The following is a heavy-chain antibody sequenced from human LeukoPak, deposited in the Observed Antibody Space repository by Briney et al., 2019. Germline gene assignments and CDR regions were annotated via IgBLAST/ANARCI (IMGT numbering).Heavy chain of an antibody. Sequence: PGGSLRLSCAASGFTFSSYGMSWVRQAPGKGLEWVSAISGSGGSTYYADSVKGRFTISRDNAKNSLYLQMNSLRAEDTAVYYCARDNNQWELLDYFDYWGQGTLVTVSS. CDR1: GFTFSSYG. CDR3: ARDNNQWELLDYFDY. J-gene: IGHJ4*02. D-gene: IGHD1-26*01. CDR2: ISGSGGST. V-gene: IGHV3-23*01.